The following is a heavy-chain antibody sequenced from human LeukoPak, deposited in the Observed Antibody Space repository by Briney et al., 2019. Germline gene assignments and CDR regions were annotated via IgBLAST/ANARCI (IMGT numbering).Heavy chain of an antibody. CDR2: IYYSGST. J-gene: IGHJ5*02. D-gene: IGHD3-9*01. CDR3: ARVRYYDILTGYRKVEVKYSNWFDP. CDR1: GGSISSYY. Sequence: SETLSLTCTVSGGSISSYYWSWIRQPPGKGLEWIGYIYYSGSTNYNPSLKSRVTISVDTSKNQFSLKLSSVTAADTAVCYCARVRYYDILTGYRKVEVKYSNWFDPWGQGTLVTVSS. V-gene: IGHV4-59*12.